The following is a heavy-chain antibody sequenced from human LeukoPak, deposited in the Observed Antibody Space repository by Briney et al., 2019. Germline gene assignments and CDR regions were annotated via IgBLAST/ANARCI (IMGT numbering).Heavy chain of an antibody. D-gene: IGHD3-9*01. CDR2: IIPIFGTA. V-gene: IGHV1-69*13. J-gene: IGHJ6*02. Sequence: SVKVSCKASGGTFSSYAIGWVRQAPGQGLEWMGGIIPIFGTANYAQKFQGRVTITADESTSTAYMELSSLRSEDTAVYYCARDYDILTGYYKAYPSYYGMDVWGQGTTVTVSS. CDR1: GGTFSSYA. CDR3: ARDYDILTGYYKAYPSYYGMDV.